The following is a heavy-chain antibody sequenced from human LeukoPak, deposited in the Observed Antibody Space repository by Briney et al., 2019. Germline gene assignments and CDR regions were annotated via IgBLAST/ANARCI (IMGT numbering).Heavy chain of an antibody. J-gene: IGHJ4*02. D-gene: IGHD3-10*01. Sequence: ASVKLSCKASGYTFTGYYTHWVRQAPGQGLEWMGWINPNSGGTNYAQKFQGWVTMTRDTSISTAYMELSRLRSDDTAVYYCARVASGSYYNFDYWGQGTLVTVSS. V-gene: IGHV1-2*04. CDR3: ARVASGSYYNFDY. CDR1: GYTFTGYY. CDR2: INPNSGGT.